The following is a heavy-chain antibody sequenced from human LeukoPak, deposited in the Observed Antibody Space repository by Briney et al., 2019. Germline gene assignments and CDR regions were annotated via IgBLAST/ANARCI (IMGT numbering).Heavy chain of an antibody. CDR2: IYTSGST. Sequence: SETLSLTCTVSGGSISSYYWSWIRQPAGKGLEWIGRIYTSGSTNYNPSLKSRVTMSVDTSKNQFSLKLSSVTAADTAVYYCARDFGQRTRGHDYSNYGAFDIWGQGTMVTVSS. J-gene: IGHJ3*02. CDR1: GGSISSYY. D-gene: IGHD4-11*01. V-gene: IGHV4-4*07. CDR3: ARDFGQRTRGHDYSNYGAFDI.